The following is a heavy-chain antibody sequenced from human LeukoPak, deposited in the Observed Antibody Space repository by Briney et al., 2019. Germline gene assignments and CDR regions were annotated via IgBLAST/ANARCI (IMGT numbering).Heavy chain of an antibody. Sequence: GGSLRLSCAASGFTFTTYWMHWVRQAPGKGLVWVSVIYGGGNIYYADSVKGRFTISRDNSKNTLYLQMNSLRAEDTAVYYCARGAGYNYPYYFDYWGQGTLVTVSS. CDR3: ARGAGYNYPYYFDY. D-gene: IGHD5-24*01. CDR1: GFTFTTYW. V-gene: IGHV3-53*01. J-gene: IGHJ4*02. CDR2: IYGGGNI.